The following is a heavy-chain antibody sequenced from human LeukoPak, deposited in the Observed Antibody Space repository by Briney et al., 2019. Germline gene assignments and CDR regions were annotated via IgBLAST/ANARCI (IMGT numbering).Heavy chain of an antibody. CDR2: IRSKAYGGTT. Sequence: GGSLRLSCTASGFTFGDYAMSWFRQAPGKGLEWVGFIRSKAYGGTTEYAASVKGRFTISRDDSKSIAYLQMNSLKTEDTAVYYCTRDRVYYDYVWGSYRSYYFDYRGQGTLVTVSS. D-gene: IGHD3-16*02. J-gene: IGHJ4*02. CDR1: GFTFGDYA. CDR3: TRDRVYYDYVWGSYRSYYFDY. V-gene: IGHV3-49*03.